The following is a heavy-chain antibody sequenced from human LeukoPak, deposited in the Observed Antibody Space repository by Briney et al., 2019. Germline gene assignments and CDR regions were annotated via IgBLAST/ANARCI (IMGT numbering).Heavy chain of an antibody. J-gene: IGHJ1*01. D-gene: IGHD3-22*01. CDR1: GYTFTSYA. CDR3: ASSHGSGYPEYFQH. CDR2: INTNTGNP. Sequence: GASVKVSCKASGYTFTSYAMNWVRQTPGQGLEWMGWINTNTGNPTYAQGFTGRFVFSLDTSVSTAYLQISSLKAEDTAVYYCASSHGSGYPEYFQHWGQGTLVTVSS. V-gene: IGHV7-4-1*02.